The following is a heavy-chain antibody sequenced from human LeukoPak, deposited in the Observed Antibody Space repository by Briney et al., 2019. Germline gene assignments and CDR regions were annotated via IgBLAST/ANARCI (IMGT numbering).Heavy chain of an antibody. V-gene: IGHV5-51*01. CDR1: GYSFTSYW. D-gene: IGHD3-22*01. J-gene: IGHJ3*02. Sequence: GESLKISCKGSGYSFTSYWIGWVRQMPGKGLEWMGIIYPGDSDTRYSPSFQGQVTISADKSISTAYLQWSSLKASDTAMYYCARRLDYYDSSGYIGAFDIWGQGTMVTVSS. CDR2: IYPGDSDT. CDR3: ARRLDYYDSSGYIGAFDI.